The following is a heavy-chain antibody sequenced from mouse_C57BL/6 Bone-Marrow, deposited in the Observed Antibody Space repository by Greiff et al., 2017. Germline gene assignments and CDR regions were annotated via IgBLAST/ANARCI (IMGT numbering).Heavy chain of an antibody. V-gene: IGHV5-12*01. CDR3: ARHSDD. Sequence: EVQLVESGGGLVQPGGSLKLSCAASGFTFSDYYMYWVRQTPEKRLEWVAYISNGGGSTYYPDTVKGRFTISRDNAKNTLYLQMSRLKSEDTAMYYCARHSDDWGQGTSVTVSS. J-gene: IGHJ4*01. CDR1: GFTFSDYY. CDR2: ISNGGGST.